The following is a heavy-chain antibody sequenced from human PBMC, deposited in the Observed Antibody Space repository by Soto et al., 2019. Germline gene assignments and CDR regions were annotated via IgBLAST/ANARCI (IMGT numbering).Heavy chain of an antibody. V-gene: IGHV3-33*01. CDR1: GFTFSDYG. Sequence: QVQLVEYGGGVVQPGRYLRLSCAASGFTFSDYGMHWVRQTPGKGREWVALIWHDGNAKYYADSAKGRFTVSRDNSKYTLYLQMNSMRAEDKALDYCARECGQYGNYRFDPWGQGTLVAVSS. CDR2: IWHDGNAK. CDR3: ARECGQYGNYRFDP. J-gene: IGHJ5*02. D-gene: IGHD4-4*01.